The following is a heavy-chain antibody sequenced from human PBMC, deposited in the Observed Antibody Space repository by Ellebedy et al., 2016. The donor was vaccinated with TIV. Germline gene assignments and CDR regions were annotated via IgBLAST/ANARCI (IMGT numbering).Heavy chain of an antibody. CDR2: ISSSGSYL. CDR3: ATSRARVY. CDR1: GFTFSSSA. Sequence: GESLKISCAASGFTFSSSAMSWVRQTPGKGLEWVSSISSSGSYLYYADSVKGRFTISRDNAKNSLYLQMNSLRVDDTAVYYCATSRARVYWGQGTLVTVSS. V-gene: IGHV3-21*01. J-gene: IGHJ4*02.